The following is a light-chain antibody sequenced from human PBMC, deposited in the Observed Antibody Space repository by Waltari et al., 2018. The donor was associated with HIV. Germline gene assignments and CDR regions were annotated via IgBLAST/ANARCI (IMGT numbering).Light chain of an antibody. CDR2: GAS. CDR3: QQSYSTPRT. J-gene: IGKJ1*01. V-gene: IGKV1-39*01. Sequence: DIHLTQSPSSLSASVGDRVTITCRASQSVSGYLNWYQQKPGTAPRLLIYGASSWQSGVPSRFSGSGSGTDFTLTISSLQPEDFATYYCQQSYSTPRTFGQGTTVDI. CDR1: QSVSGY.